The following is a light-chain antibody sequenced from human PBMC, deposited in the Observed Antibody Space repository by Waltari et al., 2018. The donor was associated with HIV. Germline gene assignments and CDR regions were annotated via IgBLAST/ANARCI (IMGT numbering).Light chain of an antibody. V-gene: IGKV3-15*01. CDR3: QQYSNWPHT. Sequence: EIVMTQSPATLYVSPGERATLSCRASQCVTTSSAWYQQKPGQPPRPLFYDASTRASGVPARFSGSGSGTECTLTVSSLQSADFACYYCQQYSNWPHTVGGGTKVEI. J-gene: IGKJ4*01. CDR1: QCVTTS. CDR2: DAS.